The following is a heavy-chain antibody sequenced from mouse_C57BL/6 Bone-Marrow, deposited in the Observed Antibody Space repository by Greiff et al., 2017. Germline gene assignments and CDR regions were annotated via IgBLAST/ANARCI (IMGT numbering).Heavy chain of an antibody. CDR3: ALPSGSYVGFAY. CDR1: GFNIKNTY. D-gene: IGHD1-1*02. Sequence: EVQLVESVAELVRPGASVKLSCTASGFNIKNTYMHWVKQRPEQGLEWIGRIDPANGNTKYDPKFQGKATITADTSSNTAYLQLSSLTSEDTAIYYCALPSGSYVGFAYWGQGTLVTVSA. CDR2: IDPANGNT. J-gene: IGHJ3*01. V-gene: IGHV14-3*01.